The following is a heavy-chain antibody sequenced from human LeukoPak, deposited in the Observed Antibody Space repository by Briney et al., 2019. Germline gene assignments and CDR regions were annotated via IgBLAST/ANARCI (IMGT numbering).Heavy chain of an antibody. CDR1: GFTFSNAW. J-gene: IGHJ4*02. CDR3: TTDEWDWNGHYFDY. V-gene: IGHV3-15*01. D-gene: IGHD1-1*01. Sequence: GSLRLSCAASGFTFSNAWMSWVRQAPGKGLEWVGRIKSKTDGGTTDYAAPVKGRFTISRDDSKNTLYLQMNSLKTEDTAVYYCTTDEWDWNGHYFDYWGQGTLVTVSS. CDR2: IKSKTDGGTT.